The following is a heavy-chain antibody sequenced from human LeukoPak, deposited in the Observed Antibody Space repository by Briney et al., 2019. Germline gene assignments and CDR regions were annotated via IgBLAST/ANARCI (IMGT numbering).Heavy chain of an antibody. V-gene: IGHV4-59*01. Sequence: SETLSLTCAVYGGSFSGYYWSWIRQPPGKGLEWIGYIYYSGSTNYNPSLKSRVTISVDMSKNQFSLKLRSVTAADTAVYYCAREGDYHNYYGMDVWGQGTTVTVSS. J-gene: IGHJ6*02. D-gene: IGHD3-16*01. CDR2: IYYSGST. CDR3: AREGDYHNYYGMDV. CDR1: GGSFSGYY.